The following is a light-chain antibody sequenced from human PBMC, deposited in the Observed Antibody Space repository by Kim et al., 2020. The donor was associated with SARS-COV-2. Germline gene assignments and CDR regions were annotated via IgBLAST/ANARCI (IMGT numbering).Light chain of an antibody. V-gene: IGLV2-14*03. J-gene: IGLJ3*02. Sequence: QSALTQPASVSGSPGQSITISCTGTTSDIGTYDYVSWYQQHPGKAPKLIIYDVTNRPSGVSNRFSGSKSGNTASLTISGLQAEDEADYYCTSYSTSDTFAVFGGGTQLTVL. CDR3: TSYSTSDTFAV. CDR1: TSDIGTYDY. CDR2: DVT.